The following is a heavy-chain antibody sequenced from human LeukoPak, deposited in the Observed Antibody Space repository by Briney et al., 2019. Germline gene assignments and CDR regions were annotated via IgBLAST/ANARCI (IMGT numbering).Heavy chain of an antibody. J-gene: IGHJ6*04. V-gene: IGHV3-9*01. CDR1: GFTFDDYA. CDR2: ISWNSGTI. Sequence: QPGRSLRLSCAASGFTFDDYAMHWVRQAPGKGLEWVSGISWNSGTIGYADSVKGRFTVSRDNAKNSLYLQMNSLRAEDTAVYYCARQDTAMVAVDVWGKGTTVTVSS. CDR3: ARQDTAMVAVDV. D-gene: IGHD5-18*01.